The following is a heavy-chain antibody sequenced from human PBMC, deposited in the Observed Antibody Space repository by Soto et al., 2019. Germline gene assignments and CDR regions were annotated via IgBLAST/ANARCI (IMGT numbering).Heavy chain of an antibody. D-gene: IGHD5-12*01. CDR1: GGSFSGYY. V-gene: IGHV4-34*01. Sequence: QVQLQQWGAGLLQPSETLSLTCAVSGGSFSGYYWSWIRQSPGKGLEWIGEINHRGDTTYNPSLTSRVTISLDSSKQQFSLILSSVTAADAVIYYCATYEYRTSLYGIDVWGQGAAVTVSS. CDR2: INHRGDT. J-gene: IGHJ6*02. CDR3: ATYEYRTSLYGIDV.